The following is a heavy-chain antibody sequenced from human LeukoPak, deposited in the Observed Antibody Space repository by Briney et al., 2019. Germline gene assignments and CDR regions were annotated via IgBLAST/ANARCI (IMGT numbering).Heavy chain of an antibody. Sequence: ASVKVSCKASGYTFTSYDINRVRQATGQGLEWMGWMNPNSGNTGYAQKFQGRVTMTRNTSISTAYMELSSLRSEDTAVYYCARGTLWFGDYDYWGQGTLVTVSS. CDR2: MNPNSGNT. CDR3: ARGTLWFGDYDY. J-gene: IGHJ4*02. CDR1: GYTFTSYD. D-gene: IGHD3-10*01. V-gene: IGHV1-8*01.